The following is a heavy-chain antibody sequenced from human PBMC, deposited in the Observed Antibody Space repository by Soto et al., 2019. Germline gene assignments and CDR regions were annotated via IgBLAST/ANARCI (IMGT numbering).Heavy chain of an antibody. CDR3: AKDRGGYFQH. CDR1: GFTFSGYA. V-gene: IGHV3-23*01. Sequence: GGSLRLSCAASGFTFSGYAMSWVRQSPGKGLEWVSAISGSGGSTYYADSVKGRFTISRDNSKNTLYLQMNSLRAEDTAVYYCAKDRGGYFQHWGQGTLVTVSS. J-gene: IGHJ1*01. CDR2: ISGSGGST. D-gene: IGHD3-10*01.